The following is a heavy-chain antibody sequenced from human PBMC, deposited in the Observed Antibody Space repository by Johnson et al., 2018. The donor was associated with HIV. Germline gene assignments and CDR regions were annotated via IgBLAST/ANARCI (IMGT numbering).Heavy chain of an antibody. J-gene: IGHJ3*02. CDR2: IRYDGNNK. V-gene: IGHV3-30*02. CDR1: GFTFSSHG. CDR3: ARGGAYCGGDCNAFDI. Sequence: QVQLVESGGGVVQPGGSLRLSCAASGFTFSSHGMHWVRQAPGKGLEWVAFIRYDGNNKYYADSVKGRFTISRDSSKNTLYLQMNSLRAEDTAVYYCARGGAYCGGDCNAFDIWGQGTRVTVSS. D-gene: IGHD2-21*02.